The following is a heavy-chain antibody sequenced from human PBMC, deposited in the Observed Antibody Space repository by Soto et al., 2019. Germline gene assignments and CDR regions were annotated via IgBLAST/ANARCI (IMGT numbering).Heavy chain of an antibody. CDR3: AKDMGDYVWGSYRYAQTTWAYYYYGMEV. D-gene: IGHD3-16*02. CDR2: ISWDGGST. J-gene: IGHJ6*02. Sequence: GGSLRLSCAASGFTFDDYTMHWVRQAPGKGLEWVSLISWDGGSTYYADSVKGRFTISRDNSKNSLYLQMNSLRTEDTALYYCAKDMGDYVWGSYRYAQTTWAYYYYGMEVWGQGTTVTVSS. CDR1: GFTFDDYT. V-gene: IGHV3-43*01.